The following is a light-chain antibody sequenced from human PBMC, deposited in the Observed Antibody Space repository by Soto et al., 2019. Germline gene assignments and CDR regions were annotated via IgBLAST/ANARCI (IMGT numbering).Light chain of an antibody. J-gene: IGLJ1*01. V-gene: IGLV2-8*01. Sequence: QSVLTQPPPASGSPGQSVTISCTGTSSDLGGYKYVSCDQQHPGKAPTVMIYEVSKRPSGVPDRFSGSKSGNTASLTVSGLQAEDEADYYCSSYAGSNNFVFGTGTKVTVL. CDR3: SSYAGSNNFV. CDR2: EVS. CDR1: SSDLGGYKY.